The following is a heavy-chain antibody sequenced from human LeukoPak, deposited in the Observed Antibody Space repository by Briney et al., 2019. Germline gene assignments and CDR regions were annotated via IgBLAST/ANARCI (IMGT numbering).Heavy chain of an antibody. J-gene: IGHJ6*02. Sequence: SETLSLTCTVSGGSISSYYWSWVRQPPGKGLEWIGYIYYSGSTNYNPSLKSRVTISVDTSKNQFSLNLSSVTAADTAVYYCARESHSLNPYGMDVWGQGTTVTVSS. V-gene: IGHV4-59*01. D-gene: IGHD5-18*01. CDR3: ARESHSLNPYGMDV. CDR2: IYYSGST. CDR1: GGSISSYY.